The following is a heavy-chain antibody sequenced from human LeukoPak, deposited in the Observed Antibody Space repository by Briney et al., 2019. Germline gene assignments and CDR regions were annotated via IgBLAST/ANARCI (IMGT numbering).Heavy chain of an antibody. D-gene: IGHD2-15*01. CDR3: ARAPQVVVEGMDV. J-gene: IGHJ6*02. CDR1: GFTFSSYS. CDR2: ISTSSNTR. Sequence: GGSLRLSCAASGFTFSSYSMNWVRQAPGKGLEWVSYISTSSNTRHYADSVKGRFTISRDTSKNTLYLQMNSLRAEDTAVYYCARAPQVVVEGMDVWGQGTTVTVSS. V-gene: IGHV3-48*01.